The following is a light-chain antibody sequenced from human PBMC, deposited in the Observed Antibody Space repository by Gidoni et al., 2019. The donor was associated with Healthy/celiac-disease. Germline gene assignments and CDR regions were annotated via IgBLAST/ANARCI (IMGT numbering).Light chain of an antibody. J-gene: IGKJ2*01. CDR1: QRVSSN. Sequence: EIVMTHSPATLSVSPGERATLSCRASQRVSSNLAWYQQKPGQAPRLLIYGASTRATGIPARFSGSGSGTEFTLTISSLQSEDFAVYYCQQYNNWPMYTFGQXTKLEIK. V-gene: IGKV3-15*01. CDR3: QQYNNWPMYT. CDR2: GAS.